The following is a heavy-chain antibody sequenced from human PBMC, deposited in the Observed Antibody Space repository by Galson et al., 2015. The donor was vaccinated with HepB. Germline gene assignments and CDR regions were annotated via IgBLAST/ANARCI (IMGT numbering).Heavy chain of an antibody. CDR1: GYTFTGYY. J-gene: IGHJ6*02. V-gene: IGHV1-2*04. D-gene: IGHD2-15*01. Sequence: CKASGYTFTGYYMHWVRQAPGQGLEWMGWINPNSGGTNYAQKFQGWVTMTRDTSISTAYMELSRLRSDDTAVYYCAREGRDCSGGSCSEDYYYYGMDVWGQGTTVTVSS. CDR3: AREGRDCSGGSCSEDYYYYGMDV. CDR2: INPNSGGT.